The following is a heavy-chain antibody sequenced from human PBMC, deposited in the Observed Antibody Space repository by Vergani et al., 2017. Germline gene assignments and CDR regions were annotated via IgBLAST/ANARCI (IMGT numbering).Heavy chain of an antibody. J-gene: IGHJ4*02. CDR3: AKGARKRWLQLNGY. Sequence: EVQLVESGGGLIQPGGSLRLSCAASGFTVSSNYMSWVRQAPGKGLEWVSVIYSGGSTYYADSVKGRFTISRDNSKNTLYLQMNSLRAEDTAVYYCAKGARKRWLQLNGYWGQGTLVTVSS. D-gene: IGHD5-24*01. CDR2: IYSGGST. CDR1: GFTVSSNY. V-gene: IGHV3-66*03.